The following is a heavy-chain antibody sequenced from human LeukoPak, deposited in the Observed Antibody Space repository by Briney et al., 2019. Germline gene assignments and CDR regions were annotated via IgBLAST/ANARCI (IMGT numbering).Heavy chain of an antibody. CDR1: GFTFSSYS. CDR2: ISSSSSYI. Sequence: PGGSLRLSCAASGFTFSSYSMNWVRQAPGKGLEWVSSISSSSSYIYYADSVKGRFTISRDNAKNSLYPQMNSLRAEDTAVYYCARDGRIRGAFDIWGQGTMVTVSS. CDR3: ARDGRIRGAFDI. D-gene: IGHD3-10*01. J-gene: IGHJ3*02. V-gene: IGHV3-21*01.